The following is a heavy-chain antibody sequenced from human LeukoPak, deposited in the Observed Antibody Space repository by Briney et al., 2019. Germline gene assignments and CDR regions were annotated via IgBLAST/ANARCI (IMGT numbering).Heavy chain of an antibody. J-gene: IGHJ4*02. CDR3: AREDIVVVPVATDY. D-gene: IGHD2-2*01. V-gene: IGHV4-4*07. CDR1: GGSISSYY. CDR2: IYTSGST. Sequence: PSETLSLTCTVSGGSISSYYWSWIRQPAGKGLEWIGRIYTSGSTNYNPSLKSRVTMSVDTSKNQFSLKLSSVTAADTAVFYCAREDIVVVPVATDYWGQGTLVTVSS.